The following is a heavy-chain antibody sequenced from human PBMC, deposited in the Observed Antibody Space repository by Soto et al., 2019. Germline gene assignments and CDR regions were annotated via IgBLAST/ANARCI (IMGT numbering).Heavy chain of an antibody. D-gene: IGHD3-10*01. CDR3: ATDLGKGGSGKYNYGYYGMDV. CDR2: FDPEDGET. Sequence: QVQLVQSGAEVKKPGASVKVSCKVSGYTLTELSMHWVRQAPGKGLEWMGGFDPEDGETIYAQKFQGRVTMTEDTSTDTAYMEVSSLRSEDTAVYYCATDLGKGGSGKYNYGYYGMDVWGQGTTVTVSS. J-gene: IGHJ6*02. CDR1: GYTLTELS. V-gene: IGHV1-24*01.